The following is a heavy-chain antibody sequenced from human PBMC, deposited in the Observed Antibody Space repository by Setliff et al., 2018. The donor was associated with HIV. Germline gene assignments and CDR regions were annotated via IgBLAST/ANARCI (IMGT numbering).Heavy chain of an antibody. CDR2: ISSSSSYT. CDR3: ARGPTTVTNYYYYYMDV. Sequence: GGSLRLSCAASGFTFSDYYMSWIRQAPGKGLEWVSYISSSSSYTNYADSVKGRFTISRDNDRSSLYLQMNGLRAEDTAVYYCARGPTTVTNYYYYYMDVWGKGTTVTVSS. CDR1: GFTFSDYY. V-gene: IGHV3-11*06. D-gene: IGHD4-17*01. J-gene: IGHJ6*03.